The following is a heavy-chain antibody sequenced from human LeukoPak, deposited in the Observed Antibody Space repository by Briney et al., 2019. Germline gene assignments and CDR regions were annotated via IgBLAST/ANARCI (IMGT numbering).Heavy chain of an antibody. CDR2: ISSSGST. Sequence: SETLSLTCTVSGDSISSGDYYWSWIRQPAGKGLEWIGRISSSGSTNYNPSLKSRVTISVDTSKNQFSLKLSSVTAADTAVYYCARGVRPRIAALLYYYYYYMDVWGKGTTVTVSS. V-gene: IGHV4-61*02. D-gene: IGHD6-13*01. CDR1: GDSISSGDYY. CDR3: ARGVRPRIAALLYYYYYYMDV. J-gene: IGHJ6*03.